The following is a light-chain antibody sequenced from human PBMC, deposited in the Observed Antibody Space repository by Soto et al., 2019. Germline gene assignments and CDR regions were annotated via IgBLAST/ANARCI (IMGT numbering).Light chain of an antibody. CDR2: DVN. J-gene: IGLJ2*01. V-gene: IGLV2-14*03. CDR1: SSDIGGLYNY. Sequence: QSALTQPASVTGSPGQSIIISCTGTSSDIGGLYNYVSWYQQHPGKAPKLLIYDVNDRPSGVSDRFSGSKSGNTASLTISGLQAEDEADYFCSAYSSGATHVVFGGGTKVTVL. CDR3: SAYSSGATHVV.